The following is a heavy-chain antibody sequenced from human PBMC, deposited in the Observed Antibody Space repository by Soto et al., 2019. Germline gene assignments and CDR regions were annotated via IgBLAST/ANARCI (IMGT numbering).Heavy chain of an antibody. J-gene: IGHJ4*02. CDR2: ISAYNGNT. CDR3: ARDSLSQFWSGYYTGISAGIWDS. V-gene: IGHV1-18*01. D-gene: IGHD3-3*02. CDR1: DYTFSSYG. Sequence: ASVKVSCKASDYTFSSYGISWVRQAPGQGLEWMGWISAYNGNTNYAQKLQGRVTMTTDTSTSTAYMELRSLRSDDTAVYYCARDSLSQFWSGYYTGISAGIWDSWGQGTLVTVSS.